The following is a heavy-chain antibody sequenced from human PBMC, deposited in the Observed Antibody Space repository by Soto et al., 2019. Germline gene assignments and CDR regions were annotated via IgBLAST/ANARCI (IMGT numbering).Heavy chain of an antibody. CDR3: ASTLVGLKSYY. CDR2: IYYSGST. V-gene: IGHV4-39*01. D-gene: IGHD6-19*01. J-gene: IGHJ4*02. CDR1: GGSISSSSYY. Sequence: PSETLSLTCTVSGGSISSSSYYWGWIRQPPGKGLEWIGSIYYSGSTYYNPSLKSRVTISVDTSKNQFSLKLSSVTAADTAVYYCASTLVGLKSYYWGQGTLVTVSS.